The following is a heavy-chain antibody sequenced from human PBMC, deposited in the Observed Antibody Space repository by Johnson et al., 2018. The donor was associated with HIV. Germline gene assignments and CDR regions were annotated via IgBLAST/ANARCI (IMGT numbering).Heavy chain of an antibody. D-gene: IGHD5-18*01. J-gene: IGHJ3*01. CDR3: ARGRVCFDSQSYSYGHDAFDL. V-gene: IGHV3-66*01. CDR2: IYSGGST. Sequence: EVQLLESGGGVVQPGRSLRLSCAASGFTLSNNALHWVRQAPGKWLEWVSVIYSGGSTYYADSVKGRFTISRDNSKNTLYLQRNSLRAEDTAVYYCARGRVCFDSQSYSYGHDAFDLWGPGTMVTVSP. CDR1: GFTLSNNA.